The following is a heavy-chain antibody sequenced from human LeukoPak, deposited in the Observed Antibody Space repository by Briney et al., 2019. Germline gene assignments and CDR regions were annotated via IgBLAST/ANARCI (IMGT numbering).Heavy chain of an antibody. J-gene: IGHJ6*02. Sequence: GGSLRLSCAASGFTFSSYDMHWVRQATGKGLEWVSAIGTAGDTYYPGSVKGRFTISRENAKNSLCLQMNSLRAGDTAVCYCARASRIAVAGTGGAYYYYYYGMDVWGQGTTVTVSS. V-gene: IGHV3-13*01. CDR1: GFTFSSYD. D-gene: IGHD6-19*01. CDR3: ARASRIAVAGTGGAYYYYYYGMDV. CDR2: IGTAGDT.